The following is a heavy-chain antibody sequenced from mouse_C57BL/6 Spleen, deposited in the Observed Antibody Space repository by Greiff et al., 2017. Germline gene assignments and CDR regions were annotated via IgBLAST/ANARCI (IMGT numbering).Heavy chain of an antibody. J-gene: IGHJ2*01. CDR3: ARDYYGSSYWYFDY. Sequence: QVQLQQSGPELVKPGASVKISCKASGYAFSSSWMTWVKQRPGKGLEWIGQIYPGDGDTNYNGKFKGKATLTADKSASTAYTQLSSLTSEDSAVYFGARDYYGSSYWYFDYWGQGTTLTVSS. D-gene: IGHD1-1*01. CDR1: GYAFSSSW. V-gene: IGHV1-82*01. CDR2: IYPGDGDT.